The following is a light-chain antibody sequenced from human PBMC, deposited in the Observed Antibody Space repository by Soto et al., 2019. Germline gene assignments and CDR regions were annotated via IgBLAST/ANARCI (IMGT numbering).Light chain of an antibody. CDR1: SSDVGGYNS. CDR3: CSYAGNYILV. V-gene: IGLV2-11*01. J-gene: IGLJ2*01. Sequence: QSALTQPRSGSGSPGQSVTISCTGTSSDVGGYNSVSWYQQHPGKAPKLMIYDVIKRPSGVPNRFSGSKSGNTASLTISGLRAEDEADYYCCSYAGNYILVFGGGTKLTVL. CDR2: DVI.